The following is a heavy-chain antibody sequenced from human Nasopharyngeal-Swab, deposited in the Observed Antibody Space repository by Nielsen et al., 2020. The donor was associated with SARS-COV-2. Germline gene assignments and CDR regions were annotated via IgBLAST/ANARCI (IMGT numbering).Heavy chain of an antibody. CDR2: IIPIFGTA. Sequence: SVKVSCKASGGTFSSYAISWVRQAPGQGLEWMGGIIPIFGTANYAQKFQGRVTITADESTSTAYMELSSLRSEDTAVYYCARGHSSGWYWDWDYYFDYWGQGTLVTVSS. V-gene: IGHV1-69*13. J-gene: IGHJ4*02. CDR3: ARGHSSGWYWDWDYYFDY. CDR1: GGTFSSYA. D-gene: IGHD6-19*01.